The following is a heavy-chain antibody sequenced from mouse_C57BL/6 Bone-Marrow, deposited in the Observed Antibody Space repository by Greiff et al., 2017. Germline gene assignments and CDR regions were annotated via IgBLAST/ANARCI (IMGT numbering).Heavy chain of an antibody. CDR2: ISSGGSYT. V-gene: IGHV5-6*01. CDR1: GFPFSSYG. D-gene: IGHD2-4*01. Sequence: EVQLQQSGGDLVKPGGSLKLSCAASGFPFSSYGMSWVRQTPDKRLEWVATISSGGSYTYYPDSVKGRFTISRDNAKNTLYLQMSSLKSEDTAMYYCARRDEYDDDYAMDYWGQGTSVTVSS. J-gene: IGHJ4*01. CDR3: ARRDEYDDDYAMDY.